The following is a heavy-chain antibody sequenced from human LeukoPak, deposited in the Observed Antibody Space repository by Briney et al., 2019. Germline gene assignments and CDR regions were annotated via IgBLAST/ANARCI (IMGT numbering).Heavy chain of an antibody. CDR3: ARAVAYYYDSSGYYAY. V-gene: IGHV1-46*01. J-gene: IGHJ4*02. D-gene: IGHD3-22*01. CDR2: INPSGGST. CDR1: GYTFTSYY. Sequence: ASVKVSCKASGYTFTSYYMHWVRQASGQGLEWMGIINPSGGSTSYAQKFQGRVTMTRDTSTSTVYMELSSLRSEDTAVYYCARAVAYYYDSSGYYAYWGQGTLVTVSS.